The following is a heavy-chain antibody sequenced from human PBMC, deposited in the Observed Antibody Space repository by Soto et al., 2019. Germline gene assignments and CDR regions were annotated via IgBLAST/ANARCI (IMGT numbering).Heavy chain of an antibody. CDR1: GFSLSTYHMG. V-gene: IGHV2-5*02. CDR2: IYWDDDK. J-gene: IGHJ4*02. Sequence: QITLKESGPPLVIPAQTLTLTCDFSGFSLSTYHMGVAWIRQPPGKALEWLALIYWDDDKRYSPSLKDRLAISKDTSSNQVVLTITNMDPGDTATYFCAHAGDYDLLTFDHWGPGTLVTVSS. D-gene: IGHD4-17*01. CDR3: AHAGDYDLLTFDH.